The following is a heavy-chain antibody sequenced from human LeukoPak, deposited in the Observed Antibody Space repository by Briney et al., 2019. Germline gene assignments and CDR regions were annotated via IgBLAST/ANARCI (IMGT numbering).Heavy chain of an antibody. CDR2: ISDTSTYI. D-gene: IGHD2-15*01. CDR1: GFTFSNYN. Sequence: GGSLRLSCAAFGFTFSNYNMNWVRQAPGKGLEWVSSISDTSTYIYYADSVKGRFTISRDNAKNSLYLQMNSLRAEDTAVYYCARECSGGSCYEDYWGQGTLVTVSS. CDR3: ARECSGGSCYEDY. V-gene: IGHV3-21*01. J-gene: IGHJ4*02.